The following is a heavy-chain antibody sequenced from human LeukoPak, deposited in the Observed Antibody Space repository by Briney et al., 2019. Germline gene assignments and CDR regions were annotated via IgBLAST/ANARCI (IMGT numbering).Heavy chain of an antibody. CDR3: ARLTGTTGFDY. Sequence: PGGSLRLSCAASAFPFSSYWMSWVRQAPGKGLEWVANIKQDGSDKYYVDSVKGRFTISRDNAKNSLYLQLNSLRADDTAVYYCARLTGTTGFDYWGQGTLATVSS. CDR2: IKQDGSDK. D-gene: IGHD1-1*01. V-gene: IGHV3-7*01. CDR1: AFPFSSYW. J-gene: IGHJ4*02.